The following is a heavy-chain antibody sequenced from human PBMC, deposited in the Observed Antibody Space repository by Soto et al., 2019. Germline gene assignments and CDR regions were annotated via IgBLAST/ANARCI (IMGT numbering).Heavy chain of an antibody. J-gene: IGHJ4*02. CDR1: GYTFTSYG. CDR3: ARDCSSTSCYVGPDI. D-gene: IGHD2-2*01. Sequence: EASVKVSCKASGYTFTSYGISCVRQAPGQGLEWMGWISAYNGNTNYAQKLQGRVTMTTDTSTSTAYMELRSLRSDDTAVYYCARDCSSTSCYVGPDIWGQGTLVTVSS. V-gene: IGHV1-18*01. CDR2: ISAYNGNT.